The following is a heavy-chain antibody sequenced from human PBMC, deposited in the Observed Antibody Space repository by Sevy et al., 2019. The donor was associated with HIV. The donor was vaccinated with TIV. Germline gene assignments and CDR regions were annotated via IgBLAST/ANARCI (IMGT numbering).Heavy chain of an antibody. CDR3: AKDPVSSSLNWFDP. Sequence: GGSLRLSCAASGFTFSSYAMSWVRQAPGKGLEWASAISGSGGSTYYADSVKGRFTISRDNSKNTLYLQMNSLRAEDTAVYYCAKDPVSSSLNWFDPWGQGTLVTVSS. CDR2: ISGSGGST. D-gene: IGHD6-13*01. V-gene: IGHV3-23*01. CDR1: GFTFSSYA. J-gene: IGHJ5*02.